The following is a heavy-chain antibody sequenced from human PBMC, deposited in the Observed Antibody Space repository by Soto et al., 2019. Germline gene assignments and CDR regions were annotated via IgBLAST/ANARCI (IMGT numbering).Heavy chain of an antibody. V-gene: IGHV3-30*18. Sequence: GGSLRLFCAASGFTFSSYGMHWVRQAPGKGLEWVAVISYDGSNKYYADSVKGRFTISRDNSKNTLYLQMNSLRAEDTAVYYCAKDKEPNYYDSSGYHPWGQGT. D-gene: IGHD3-22*01. CDR2: ISYDGSNK. J-gene: IGHJ5*02. CDR3: AKDKEPNYYDSSGYHP. CDR1: GFTFSSYG.